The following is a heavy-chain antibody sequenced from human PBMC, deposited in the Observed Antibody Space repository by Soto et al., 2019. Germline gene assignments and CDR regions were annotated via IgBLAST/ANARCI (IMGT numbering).Heavy chain of an antibody. D-gene: IGHD6-25*01. CDR1: GYTFIDYY. J-gene: IGHJ4*02. CDR2: ISPNSGVT. CDR3: AREAFLSGYSSARELDY. V-gene: IGHV1-2*02. Sequence: GASVKVSCKASGYTFIDYYIHWVRQAPGQGLEWMGWISPNSGVTNYAQKFQGRVTMTRDTSITTANMELSRLRPDDTAVYYCAREAFLSGYSSARELDYWGQGILVTVSS.